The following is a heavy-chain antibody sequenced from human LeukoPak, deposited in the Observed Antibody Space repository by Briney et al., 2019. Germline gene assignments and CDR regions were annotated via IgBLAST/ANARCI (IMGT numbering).Heavy chain of an antibody. V-gene: IGHV4-34*01. Sequence: SETLSLTCAVYGGSFSGYYWSWIRQPPGKGLEWIGEINHSGSTNYNPSLKSRVTISVDTSKNQFSLKLSSVTAADTAVYYCARRTLRYLYYFDYWGQGTLVTV. CDR2: INHSGST. CDR3: ARRTLRYLYYFDY. D-gene: IGHD4-17*01. J-gene: IGHJ4*02. CDR1: GGSFSGYY.